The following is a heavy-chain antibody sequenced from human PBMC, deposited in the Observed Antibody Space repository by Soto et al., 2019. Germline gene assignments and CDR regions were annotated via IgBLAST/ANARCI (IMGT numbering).Heavy chain of an antibody. V-gene: IGHV1-3*01. CDR3: ALIPYYYDSRGFDY. CDR1: GYTFTSYA. J-gene: IGHJ4*02. Sequence: QVQLVQSGAEVKKPGASVKVSCKASGYTFTSYAMHWLRQAPGQRLEWMGWINAGNGNTKYSQKFQGRVTITRDTSASTAYMELSSLRSEDTAVYYCALIPYYYDSRGFDYGGQGTLVTVSS. CDR2: INAGNGNT. D-gene: IGHD3-22*01.